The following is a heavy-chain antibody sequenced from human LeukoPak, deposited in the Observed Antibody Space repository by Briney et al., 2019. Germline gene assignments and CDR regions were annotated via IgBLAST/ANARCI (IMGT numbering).Heavy chain of an antibody. V-gene: IGHV4-59*08. CDR2: IYYSGST. D-gene: IGHD2-2*01. J-gene: IGHJ3*02. Sequence: SETLSLTCTVSGGSISSYYWSWIRQPPGKGLEWIGYIYYSGSTNYNPSLKSRVTISVDTSKNQFSLKLSSVTAADTAVYYCARHGVVVVPAASDAFDIWGQGTMVTVSS. CDR1: GGSISSYY. CDR3: ARHGVVVVPAASDAFDI.